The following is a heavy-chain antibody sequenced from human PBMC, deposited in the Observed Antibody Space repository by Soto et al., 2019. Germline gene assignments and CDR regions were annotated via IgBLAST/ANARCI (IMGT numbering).Heavy chain of an antibody. CDR2: INAGDGDT. CDR3: ASVRFFLVRGVHFDV. J-gene: IGHJ4*02. Sequence: QVQLVQSGAEVKKPGASVKVSCQFSGYTFTDHYLHWGRQAPGHGLEGMGWINAGDGDTNYAKKFQSRIYMTRDTSIKTADLELSRLTSVDTAGSYCASVRFFLVRGVHFDVWGQGTLVSVSS. CDR1: GYTFTDHY. V-gene: IGHV1-2*02. D-gene: IGHD3-10*01.